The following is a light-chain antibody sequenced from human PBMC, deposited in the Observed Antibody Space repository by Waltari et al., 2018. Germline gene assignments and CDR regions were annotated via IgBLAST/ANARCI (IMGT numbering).Light chain of an antibody. CDR2: VAS. CDR1: QSGRSY. V-gene: IGKV3-11*01. CDR3: QQRYSWPLT. Sequence: DIVFTHSPSTLSLSPGERATLSCRASQSGRSYLAWYQQKPGQAPRPLIYVASKRATGIPARFSGSGSGTEFTLTISSLEPEDFAVYYCQQRYSWPLTFGGGTKVEIK. J-gene: IGKJ4*01.